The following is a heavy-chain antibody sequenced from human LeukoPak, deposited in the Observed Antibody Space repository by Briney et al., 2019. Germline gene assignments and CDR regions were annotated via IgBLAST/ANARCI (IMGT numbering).Heavy chain of an antibody. CDR2: INAGNGNT. D-gene: IGHD3-22*01. J-gene: IGHJ3*02. CDR1: GYTFTSYA. V-gene: IGHV1-3*03. CDR3: ARNYYDSSDSDAFDI. Sequence: ASVKVSCKASGYTFTSYAMHWVRQAPGQRLEWMGWINAGNGNTKYSQEFQGRVTITRDTSASTAYMELSSLRSEDMAVYYRARNYYDSSDSDAFDIWGQGTMVTVSS.